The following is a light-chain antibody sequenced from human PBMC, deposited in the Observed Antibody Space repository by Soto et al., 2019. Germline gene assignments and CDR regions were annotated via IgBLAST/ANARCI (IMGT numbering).Light chain of an antibody. CDR3: AAWDDSLNGYV. V-gene: IGLV1-44*01. CDR1: SSNIGSNT. CDR2: STN. J-gene: IGLJ1*01. Sequence: QSVLPQPPSASGTPGQRVTISCSGSSSNIGSNTVSWYQQLPGTAPKLLIYSTNQRPSGVPDRFSGSKSGTSASLAISGLQSEDEADYHCAAWDDSLNGYVFGTGTKLTGL.